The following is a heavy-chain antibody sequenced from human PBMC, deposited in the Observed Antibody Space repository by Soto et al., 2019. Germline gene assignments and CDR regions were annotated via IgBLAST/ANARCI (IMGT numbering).Heavy chain of an antibody. Sequence: QVQLVQSGAEVKKPGASVKVSCKASGYTFTSYGISWVRQAPGQGLEWMGWISAYNGNTNYAQKLQGRVTMTTDTSTSTAYMELRSLRSDDTAVYYCARDQYPRSSGYYYGMDVWGQGTTVTVSS. D-gene: IGHD2-2*01. CDR3: ARDQYPRSSGYYYGMDV. J-gene: IGHJ6*02. V-gene: IGHV1-18*01. CDR1: GYTFTSYG. CDR2: ISAYNGNT.